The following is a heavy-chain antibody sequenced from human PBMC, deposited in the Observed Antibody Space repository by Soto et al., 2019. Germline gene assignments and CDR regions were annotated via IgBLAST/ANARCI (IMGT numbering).Heavy chain of an antibody. CDR1: GYIFTSYY. D-gene: IGHD3-10*01. J-gene: IGHJ4*02. CDR3: SRVDPGETSPFDH. CDR2: INPFDGSR. Sequence: VKVSCKASGYIFTSYYIHWVRQAPGQGLEWMGWINPFDGSRMFAQSFQGRVTMTRDTSTSTVYMEVSSLRSEDTAVYYCSRVDPGETSPFDHWGQGTLVTSPQ. V-gene: IGHV1-46*03.